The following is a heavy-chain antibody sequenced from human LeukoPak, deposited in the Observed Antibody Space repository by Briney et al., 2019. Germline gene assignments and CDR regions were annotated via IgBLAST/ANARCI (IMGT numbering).Heavy chain of an antibody. J-gene: IGHJ4*02. CDR3: ARVPRYYDSSGLWYFDY. CDR2: IYYSGST. CDR1: GASIDSYY. V-gene: IGHV4-39*07. D-gene: IGHD3-22*01. Sequence: SETLSLTCTISGASIDSYYWGWVRQPPGKGLEWIGSIYYSGSTYYNPSLKSRVTISVDTSKNQFSLKLSSVTAADTAVYYCARVPRYYDSSGLWYFDYWGQGTLVTVSS.